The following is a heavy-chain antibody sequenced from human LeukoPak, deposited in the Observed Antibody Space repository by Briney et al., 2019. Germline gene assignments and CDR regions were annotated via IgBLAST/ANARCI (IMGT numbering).Heavy chain of an antibody. J-gene: IGHJ5*02. CDR1: GGSISSYY. V-gene: IGHV4-4*07. Sequence: SETLSLTCTVSGGSISSYYWSWIRQPAGKGLEWIGRIYTSGSNNYNPSLKSRVTMSVDTSKNQFSLKLSSVTAADTAVYYCARAYCSSTSCYFFDPWGQGTLVTVSS. CDR3: ARAYCSSTSCYFFDP. CDR2: IYTSGSN. D-gene: IGHD2-2*01.